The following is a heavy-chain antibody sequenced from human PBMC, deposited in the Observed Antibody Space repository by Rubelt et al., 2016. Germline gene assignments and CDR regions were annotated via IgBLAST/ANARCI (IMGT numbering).Heavy chain of an antibody. CDR2: IYYSGST. CDR3: ARGATRYEAFDI. D-gene: IGHD2-15*01. V-gene: IGHV4-59*08. J-gene: IGHJ3*02. CDR1: GGSISSYY. Sequence: QVQLQESGPGLVKPSETLSLTCTVSGGSISSYYWSWIRQPPGKGLEWIGYIYYSGSTNYNPSLKSRVTISVDTSKNQFSLKLSSVTAADTAVYYCARGATRYEAFDIWGQGTMVTVSS.